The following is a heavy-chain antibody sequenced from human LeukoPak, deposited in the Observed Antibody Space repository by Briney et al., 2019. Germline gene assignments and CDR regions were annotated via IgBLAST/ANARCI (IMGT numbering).Heavy chain of an antibody. V-gene: IGHV4-59*10. J-gene: IGHJ4*02. CDR1: GGSFSGYY. CDR3: ARGLQGSGSYYMPDY. CDR2: IYTSGST. D-gene: IGHD3-10*01. Sequence: SETLSLTCAVYGGSFSGYYWSWIRQPAGKGLEWIGRIYTSGSTNYNPSLKSRVTISVDTSKNQFSLKLSSVTAADTAVYYCARGLQGSGSYYMPDYWGQGTLVTVSS.